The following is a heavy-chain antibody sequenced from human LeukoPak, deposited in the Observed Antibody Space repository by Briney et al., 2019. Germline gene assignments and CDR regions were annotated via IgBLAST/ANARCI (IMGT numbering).Heavy chain of an antibody. Sequence: SETLSLTCAVYGGSFSSYYWSWIRQPPGKGLEWIGYIYYSGSTNYNPSLKSRVTISVDTSKNQFSLKLSSVTAADTAVYYCARHKDNQSKYRPQYYYYGMDVWGQGTTVTVSS. CDR1: GGSFSSYY. D-gene: IGHD1-14*01. CDR3: ARHKDNQSKYRPQYYYYGMDV. CDR2: IYYSGST. V-gene: IGHV4-59*08. J-gene: IGHJ6*02.